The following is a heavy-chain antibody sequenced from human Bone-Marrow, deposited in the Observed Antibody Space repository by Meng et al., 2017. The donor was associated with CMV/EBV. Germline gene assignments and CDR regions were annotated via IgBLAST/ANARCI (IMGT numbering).Heavy chain of an antibody. CDR3: AKVGATTRPL. J-gene: IGHJ4*02. V-gene: IGHV3-30*02. CDR1: GFTFSSYG. CDR2: IWHDGGEK. Sequence: GESLKISCAASGFTFSSYGMHWVRQTPGKGLEWVAFIWHDGGEKYYADSVKGRFTISRDNSKNTLYLQMNSLRAEDTAVYYCAKVGATTRPLWGQGTLVTVSS. D-gene: IGHD1-26*01.